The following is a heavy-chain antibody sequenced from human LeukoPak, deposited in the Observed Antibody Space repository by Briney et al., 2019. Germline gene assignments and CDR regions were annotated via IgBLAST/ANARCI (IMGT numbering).Heavy chain of an antibody. CDR3: AKDIEASI. CDR1: GFTFSDSA. CDR2: ISHSGANT. D-gene: IGHD2-15*01. Sequence: GSLTLSCAASGFTFSDSAMDWVCQAPGKGLEWVSLISHSGANTFYADSVKGRFSVSRDNSKNTMYLQMNSLRAEDTAVYYCAKDIEASIWGQGTLV. V-gene: IGHV3-23*01. J-gene: IGHJ4*01.